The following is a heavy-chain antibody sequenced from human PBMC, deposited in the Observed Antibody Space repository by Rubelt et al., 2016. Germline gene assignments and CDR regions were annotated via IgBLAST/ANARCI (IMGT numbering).Heavy chain of an antibody. CDR1: GGSISSGGYY. V-gene: IGHV4-61*08. J-gene: IGHJ5*02. Sequence: QVLLQESGPGLVKPSQTLSLTCTVSGGSISSGGYYWSWIHQHPGQGLEWIGYIYYSGSTNYNPSLKSRVTISGDTSKNQFSLKLSSVTAADTAVYYCARGRVLLWFGELDPCGQGTLVTVSS. D-gene: IGHD3-10*01. CDR2: IYYSGST. CDR3: ARGRVLLWFGELDP.